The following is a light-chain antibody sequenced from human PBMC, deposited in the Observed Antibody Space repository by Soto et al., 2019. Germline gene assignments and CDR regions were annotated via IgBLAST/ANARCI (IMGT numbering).Light chain of an antibody. Sequence: QSEVTQEPSLTVSPGGAVTLTCSSSTGAVTNGHYPYWFQQKPGQAPRTLIYDTTNRHSWTPARFSGSLLGGKAALTLSGAQPEDEAEYYCLLSYNGPYVFGTGTKFNVL. CDR3: LLSYNGPYV. J-gene: IGLJ1*01. V-gene: IGLV7-46*01. CDR1: TGAVTNGHY. CDR2: DTT.